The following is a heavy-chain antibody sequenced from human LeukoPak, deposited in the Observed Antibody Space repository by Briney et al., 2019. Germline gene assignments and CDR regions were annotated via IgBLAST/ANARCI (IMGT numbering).Heavy chain of an antibody. CDR2: IIPILGIA. J-gene: IGHJ6*02. CDR1: GYTFTSYA. V-gene: IGHV1-69*04. CDR3: AKPMMDSSGWHPNYYYYGMDV. Sequence: ASVKVSCKASGYTFTSYAISWVRQAPGQGLEWMGRIIPILGIANYAQKFQGRVTITADKSTSTAYMELSSLRSEDTAVYYCAKPMMDSSGWHPNYYYYGMDVWGQGTTVTVCS. D-gene: IGHD6-19*01.